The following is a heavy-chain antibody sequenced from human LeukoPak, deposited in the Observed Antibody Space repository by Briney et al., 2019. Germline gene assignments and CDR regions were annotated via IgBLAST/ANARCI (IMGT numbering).Heavy chain of an antibody. J-gene: IGHJ4*02. CDR2: INPDRSGK. V-gene: IGHV3-7*01. CDR1: GFPLSTYW. Sequence: GGSLRLSCEASGFPLSTYWMNWVRQVPGKGLDWVANINPDRSGKRYVNSVKGRFTIARDNADNSLSLQMNSLRAEDTAVYYCASWGAGGNSWGQGTLVTVSS. D-gene: IGHD3-16*01. CDR3: ASWGAGGNS.